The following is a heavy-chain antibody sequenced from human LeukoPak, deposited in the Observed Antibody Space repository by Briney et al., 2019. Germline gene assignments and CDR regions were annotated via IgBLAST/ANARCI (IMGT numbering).Heavy chain of an antibody. J-gene: IGHJ3*02. CDR3: AKEKAGTDAFDI. V-gene: IGHV3-30*02. CDR2: LRYDGSNK. D-gene: IGHD6-19*01. Sequence: GGSLRLSCAASGFTFSTYGMHWVRQAPGKGLEWVAFLRYDGSNKYYADSVKGRFTISRDNSKNTLYLQMNSLRAEDTAVYYCAKEKAGTDAFDIRGQGTMVTVSS. CDR1: GFTFSTYG.